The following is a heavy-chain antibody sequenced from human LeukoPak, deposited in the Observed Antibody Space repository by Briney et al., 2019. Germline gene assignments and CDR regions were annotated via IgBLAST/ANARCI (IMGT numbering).Heavy chain of an antibody. Sequence: PSETLSLTCTVSGGSISSYYWSWIRQPAGKGLEWIGRIYTSGSTNYNPSLKSRVTMSVDTSKNQFPLKLSSVTAADTAVYYCARDLHILTGYYRGGCYYYGMDVWGQGTTVTVSS. D-gene: IGHD3-9*01. V-gene: IGHV4-4*07. CDR1: GGSISSYY. CDR2: IYTSGST. J-gene: IGHJ6*02. CDR3: ARDLHILTGYYRGGCYYYGMDV.